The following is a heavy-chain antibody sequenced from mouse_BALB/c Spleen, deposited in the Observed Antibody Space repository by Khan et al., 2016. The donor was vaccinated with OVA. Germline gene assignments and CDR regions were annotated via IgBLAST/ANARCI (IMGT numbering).Heavy chain of an antibody. CDR1: GYTFTDYV. D-gene: IGHD1-1*01. Sequence: QVQLQQPGPELVKPGASVKMSCKASGYTFTDYVISWVKQRTGQGLEWIGEIYPGSGRTYYNERFKGKATLTADKSSNTAYLQLSSLTSEDSAAYFCARSYDGAWFAYWGQGTPVTVSA. J-gene: IGHJ3*01. CDR2: IYPGSGRT. V-gene: IGHV1-77*01. CDR3: ARSYDGAWFAY.